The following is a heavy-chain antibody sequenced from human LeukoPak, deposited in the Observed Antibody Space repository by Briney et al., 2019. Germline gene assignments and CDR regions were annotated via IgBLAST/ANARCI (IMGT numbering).Heavy chain of an antibody. V-gene: IGHV4-59*05. CDR2: MYYSGST. CDR3: ARHRGYYYYYMDV. CDR1: GGSISSYY. Sequence: SETLSLTCTVSGGSISSYYWSWIRQPAGKGLEWIGSMYYSGSTYYNPSLKSRVTISVDTSKNQFSLKLSSVTAADTAVYYCARHRGYYYYYMDVWGKGTTVTISS. J-gene: IGHJ6*03.